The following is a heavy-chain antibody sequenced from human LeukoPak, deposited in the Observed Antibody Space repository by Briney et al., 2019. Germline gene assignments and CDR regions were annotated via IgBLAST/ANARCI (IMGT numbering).Heavy chain of an antibody. CDR3: VKHVGSRWSNNRFDP. V-gene: IGHV3-23*01. CDR2: VSRFGGTT. Sequence: PGGSLRLSCAASGFTFSGSAMHWVRQAPGKGLEWVSAVSRFGGTTYYADSAKGRFTISRDNSNNTVYLQMNSLRVGDTALYYCVKHVGSRWSNNRFDPWGQGTLVTVS. D-gene: IGHD6-13*01. J-gene: IGHJ5*02. CDR1: GFTFSGSA.